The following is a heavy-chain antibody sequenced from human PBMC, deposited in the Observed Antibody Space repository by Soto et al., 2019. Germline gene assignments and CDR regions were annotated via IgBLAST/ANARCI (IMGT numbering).Heavy chain of an antibody. CDR2: ISGFYGNT. V-gene: IGHV1-18*01. CDR3: ARDSGYCSGGSCHYNWFDP. D-gene: IGHD2-15*01. CDR1: GCTFTTYG. Sequence: ASVKVSCKASGCTFTTYGFSWVRQAPGQGLEWMGWISGFYGNTIYAQNLQGRVTLTTDTSTNTVYMELRSLRSDDTAVYYCARDSGYCSGGSCHYNWFDPWGQGTLVTVSS. J-gene: IGHJ5*02.